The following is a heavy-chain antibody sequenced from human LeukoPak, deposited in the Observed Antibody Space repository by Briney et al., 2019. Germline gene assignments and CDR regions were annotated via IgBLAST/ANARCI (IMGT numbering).Heavy chain of an antibody. Sequence: PSETLSLTCTVSGGSISSGDYYWSWIRQPPGKGLEWIGYIYYSGSTYYNPSLKSRVTISVDTSKNQFSLKLSSVTAADTAVYYCARLGYCSGGSCYAHAPYYYYYYMDVWGKGTTVTVSS. V-gene: IGHV4-30-4*02. CDR2: IYYSGST. D-gene: IGHD2-15*01. CDR3: ARLGYCSGGSCYAHAPYYYYYYMDV. CDR1: GGSISSGDYY. J-gene: IGHJ6*03.